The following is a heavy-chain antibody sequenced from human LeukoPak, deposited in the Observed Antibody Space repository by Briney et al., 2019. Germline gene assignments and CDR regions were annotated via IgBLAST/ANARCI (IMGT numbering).Heavy chain of an antibody. CDR1: GYTFTSYY. CDR3: ARSCLFGGLRCQFDY. J-gene: IGHJ4*02. CDR2: INPSGGST. Sequence: ASVKVSCKASGYTFTSYYMHWVRQAPGQGLEWMGIINPSGGSTSYAQKFQGRVTMTRDTSTSTVYMELSSLRSEDTAVYYCARSCLFGGLRCQFDYWAREPWSPSPQ. D-gene: IGHD4-17*01. V-gene: IGHV1-46*01.